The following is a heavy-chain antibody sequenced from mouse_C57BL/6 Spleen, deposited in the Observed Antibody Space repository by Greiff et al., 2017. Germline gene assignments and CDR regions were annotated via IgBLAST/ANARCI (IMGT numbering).Heavy chain of an antibody. V-gene: IGHV1-80*01. D-gene: IGHD2-4*01. CDR1: GYAFSSYW. Sequence: VQLQQSGAELVKPGASVKISCKASGYAFSSYWMNWVKQRPGKGLEWIGQIYPGDGDTNYNGKFKGKATLTADKSSSTAYMQLSSLTSADSAVYFSARFDYDYEALYYYAMDYWGQGTSVTVSS. CDR2: IYPGDGDT. CDR3: ARFDYDYEALYYYAMDY. J-gene: IGHJ4*01.